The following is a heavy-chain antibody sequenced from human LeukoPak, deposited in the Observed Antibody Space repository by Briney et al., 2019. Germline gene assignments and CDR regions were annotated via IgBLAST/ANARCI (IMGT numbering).Heavy chain of an antibody. D-gene: IGHD3-3*01. Sequence: PGGSLRLSCAASGFTFSDYYMSWIRQAPGKGLEWVSYISGSSSYTNYADSVKGRFTISRDSAKKSLYLQMNRLRAEDTAVYYCARGGRSGAQYFDLRGRGTLVTVSS. CDR1: GFTFSDYY. CDR2: ISGSSSYT. CDR3: ARGGRSGAQYFDL. J-gene: IGHJ2*01. V-gene: IGHV3-11*06.